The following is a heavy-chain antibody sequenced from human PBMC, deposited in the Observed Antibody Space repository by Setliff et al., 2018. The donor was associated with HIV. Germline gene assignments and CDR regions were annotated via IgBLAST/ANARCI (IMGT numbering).Heavy chain of an antibody. V-gene: IGHV1-24*01. Sequence: GASVKVSCKVSGYSLTELSIHWVRQAPGEGLEWMGGFDPEDDETVYAEKFQGRVTLIRDTSTGTDYMELSSLRSEDTAVYYCATLPRHSCSGGSCYVGLDPWGQGTLVTVSS. J-gene: IGHJ5*02. CDR2: FDPEDDET. CDR1: GYSLTELS. D-gene: IGHD2-15*01. CDR3: ATLPRHSCSGGSCYVGLDP.